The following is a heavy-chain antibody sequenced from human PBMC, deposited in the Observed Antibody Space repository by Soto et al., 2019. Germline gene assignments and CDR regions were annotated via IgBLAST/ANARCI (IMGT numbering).Heavy chain of an antibody. V-gene: IGHV1-46*01. J-gene: IGHJ4*02. CDR1: ADTFTSYY. Sequence: ASVKVSCKAPADTFTSYYIHWVRQAPGHGLEWMGIINPNGGGTRFAQTFQGRITMTTDTSTSTVYMELMSLRSDDTAGYYCARAITMMFLAPAYWGQGTLVTVSS. CDR2: INPNGGGT. D-gene: IGHD3-22*01. CDR3: ARAITMMFLAPAY.